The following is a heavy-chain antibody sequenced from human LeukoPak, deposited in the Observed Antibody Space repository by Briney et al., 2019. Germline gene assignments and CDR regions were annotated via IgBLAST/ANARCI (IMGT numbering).Heavy chain of an antibody. CDR2: IYTSGST. CDR1: DGSITNYY. J-gene: IGHJ5*02. CDR3: ARGSYYYGSGSHNWFDP. Sequence: SDTLSLTCTVSDGSITNYYWGWIRQPAGKGLEWIGRIYTSGSTDYNPSLRSRLTMSVDTSKNQFSLKLSSVTAADTAAYYCARGSYYYGSGSHNWFDPWGQGTLVTVSS. D-gene: IGHD3-10*01. V-gene: IGHV4-4*07.